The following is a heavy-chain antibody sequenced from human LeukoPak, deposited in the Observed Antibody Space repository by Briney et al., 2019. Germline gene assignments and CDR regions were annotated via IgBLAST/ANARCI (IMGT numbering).Heavy chain of an antibody. J-gene: IGHJ5*02. D-gene: IGHD2-15*01. CDR2: IYSGDSET. V-gene: IGHV5-51*01. CDR3: ARHLRGYCSGGTCWDNWPDP. Sequence: GESLKISCKASGSRVTNYWIGWVRQMPGKGLEWIGIIYSGDSETRYSPSFQGRVAISVDKSINTAFLQWSSLKASDTAIYYCARHLRGYCSGGTCWDNWPDPWGQGTLVTVSS. CDR1: GSRVTNYW.